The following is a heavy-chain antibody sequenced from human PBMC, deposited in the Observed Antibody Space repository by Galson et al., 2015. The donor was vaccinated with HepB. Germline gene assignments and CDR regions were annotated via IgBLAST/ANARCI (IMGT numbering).Heavy chain of an antibody. CDR1: GFTFSSYA. D-gene: IGHD3-22*01. V-gene: IGHV3-30-3*01. CDR2: ISYDGSNK. J-gene: IGHJ4*02. CDR3: ARENNYYDSSGYYRGFDY. Sequence: SLRLSCAASGFTFSSYAMHWVRQAPGKGLEWVAVISYDGSNKYYADSVKGRFTISRDNSKNTLYLQMNSLRAEDTAVYYCARENNYYDSSGYYRGFDYWGQGTLVTVSS.